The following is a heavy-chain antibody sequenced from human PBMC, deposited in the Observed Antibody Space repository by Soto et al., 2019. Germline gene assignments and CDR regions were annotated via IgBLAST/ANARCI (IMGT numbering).Heavy chain of an antibody. J-gene: IGHJ6*02. V-gene: IGHV1-8*01. CDR3: ARGNPFNYAGFDV. CDR1: GYNFSDFD. D-gene: IGHD3-16*01. Sequence: QAHLEQSGAEVKRPGASVKVSCKASGYNFSDFDINWLRQASGQGPEWMGWMNAKSGDTFFAQRFQGKFNMTLDTSLSTAYMEVGSLTSDDTAMYYCARGNPFNYAGFDVWGQGTTVAVSS. CDR2: MNAKSGDT.